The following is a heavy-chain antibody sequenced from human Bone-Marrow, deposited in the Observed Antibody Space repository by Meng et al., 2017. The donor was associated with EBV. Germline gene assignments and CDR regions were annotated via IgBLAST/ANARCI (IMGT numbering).Heavy chain of an antibody. CDR3: ASAYYYDSSGYYSYYFDY. CDR2: ISSSSSYI. V-gene: IGHV3-21*01. J-gene: IGHJ4*02. Sequence: EVQLVESGGXXXXXGXSLXLSCAASGFTFSSYSMNWVRQAPGKGLEWVSSISSSSSYIYYADSVKGRFTISRDNAKNSLYLQMNSLRAEDTAVYYCASAYYYDSSGYYSYYFDYWGQGTLVTVSS. CDR1: GFTFSSYS. D-gene: IGHD3-22*01.